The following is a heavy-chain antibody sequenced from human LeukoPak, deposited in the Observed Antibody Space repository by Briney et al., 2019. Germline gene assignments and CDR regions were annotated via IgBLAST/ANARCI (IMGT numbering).Heavy chain of an antibody. CDR3: ARAIVEPYTGYYGMDV. CDR1: GYTFTGYY. J-gene: IGHJ6*04. D-gene: IGHD3-16*02. Sequence: GASVKVSCKASGYTFTGYYMHWVRQAPGQGLEWMGGIIPIFGTANYAQKFQGRVTITADKSASTAYMELSSLRSEDTAVYYCARAIVEPYTGYYGMDVWGKGTTVTVSS. CDR2: IIPIFGTA. V-gene: IGHV1-69*06.